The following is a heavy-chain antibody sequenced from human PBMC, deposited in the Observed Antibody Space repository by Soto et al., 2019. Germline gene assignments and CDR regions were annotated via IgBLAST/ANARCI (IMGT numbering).Heavy chain of an antibody. Sequence: SETLSLTCTVSGGSIISGGYYWSWIRQHPGKGLEWIGYIYYSGSTYYNPSLKSRVTISVDTSKNQFSLKLSSVTAADTAVYYCARVYGSITIFGVDRVFDYWGQGTLVTVSS. CDR3: ARVYGSITIFGVDRVFDY. J-gene: IGHJ4*02. D-gene: IGHD3-3*01. CDR2: IYYSGST. CDR1: GGSIISGGYY. V-gene: IGHV4-31*03.